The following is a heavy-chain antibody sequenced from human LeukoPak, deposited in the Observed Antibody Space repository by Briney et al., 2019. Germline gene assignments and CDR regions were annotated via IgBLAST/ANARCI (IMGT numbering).Heavy chain of an antibody. Sequence: SETLSLTCTVSGGSISSYYWSWIRPPPGKGLEWIGYIYYSGSTNYNPSLKSRVTISVDTSKNQFSLKLSSVTAADTAVYYCARGGYSYDDFDYWGQGTLVTVSS. J-gene: IGHJ4*02. CDR1: GGSISSYY. CDR3: ARGGYSYDDFDY. V-gene: IGHV4-59*08. D-gene: IGHD5-18*01. CDR2: IYYSGST.